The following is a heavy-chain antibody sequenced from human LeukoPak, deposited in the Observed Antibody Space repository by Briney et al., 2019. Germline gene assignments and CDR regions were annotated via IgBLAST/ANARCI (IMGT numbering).Heavy chain of an antibody. CDR2: IYYSGST. V-gene: IGHV4-59*08. D-gene: IGHD5-18*01. J-gene: IGHJ4*01. CDR1: GGSISSYY. CDR3: ARGYSYTNFDY. Sequence: SETLSLTCTVSGGSISSYYWSWIRQPPGKGLEWIGYIYYSGSTNYNPSLKSRVTISVDTSKNQFSLKLSSLTAADTAVYYCARGYSYTNFDYWGHGTLVTVSS.